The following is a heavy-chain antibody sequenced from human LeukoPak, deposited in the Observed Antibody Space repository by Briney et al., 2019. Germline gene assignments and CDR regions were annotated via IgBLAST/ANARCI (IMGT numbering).Heavy chain of an antibody. CDR3: VSAIRAHTLFDY. Sequence: PGGPLRLSCVASGFIFSNYWMIWVRQAPGKGPEWVANIRQDGKEIHYVDSVKGRFTVSRDNAKNSLYLQMNSLRGEDTAVYYCVSAIRAHTLFDYWGQGTLVTVSS. CDR2: IRQDGKEI. CDR1: GFIFSNYW. V-gene: IGHV3-7*02. D-gene: IGHD3-10*01. J-gene: IGHJ4*02.